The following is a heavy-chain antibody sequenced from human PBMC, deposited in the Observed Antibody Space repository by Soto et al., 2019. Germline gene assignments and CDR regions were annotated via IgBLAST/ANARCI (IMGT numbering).Heavy chain of an antibody. D-gene: IGHD3-9*01. J-gene: IGHJ4*02. CDR2: NSGSGDIT. V-gene: IGHV3-23*01. CDR3: AKVPQWVLRYHDWFFDY. CDR1: GFSVSKSA. Sequence: EVQLLESGGGLVQPGGSLRLSCAVSGFSVSKSAMNWVRQAPGKGLEWVSGNSGSGDITYNTDSVKGRFAISRDTSKNVVYLQVRSLRAEDPAVYYCAKVPQWVLRYHDWFFDYWGQGTLVTVSS.